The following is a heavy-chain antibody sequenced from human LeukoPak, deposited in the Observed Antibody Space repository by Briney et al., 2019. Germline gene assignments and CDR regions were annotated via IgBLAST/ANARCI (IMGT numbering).Heavy chain of an antibody. CDR3: ASAPLNGDYFDY. D-gene: IGHD4-17*01. V-gene: IGHV3-48*02. J-gene: IGHJ4*02. CDR2: ISSSSSTI. Sequence: GGSLRLSCAASGFTFSSYSMNWVRQAPGKGLEWASYISSSSSTIYYADSVKGRFTISRDNAKNSLYLQMNSLRDEDTAVYYCASAPLNGDYFDYWGQGTLVTVSS. CDR1: GFTFSSYS.